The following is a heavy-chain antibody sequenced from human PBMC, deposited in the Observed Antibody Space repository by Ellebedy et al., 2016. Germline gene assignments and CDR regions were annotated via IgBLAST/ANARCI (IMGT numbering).Heavy chain of an antibody. CDR3: ARAIPYYYDSSGLDY. Sequence: SGPTLVXPTQTLTLTCTFSGFSLSTSGMCVSWIRQPPGKALEWLARIDWDDDKYYSTSLKTRLTISKDTSKNQVVLTMTNMDPVDTATYYCARAIPYYYDSSGLDYWGQGTLVTVSS. CDR2: IDWDDDK. CDR1: GFSLSTSGMC. D-gene: IGHD3-22*01. V-gene: IGHV2-70*11. J-gene: IGHJ4*02.